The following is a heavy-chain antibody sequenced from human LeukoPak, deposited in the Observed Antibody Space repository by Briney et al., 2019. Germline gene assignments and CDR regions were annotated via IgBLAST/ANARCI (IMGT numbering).Heavy chain of an antibody. Sequence: GGSLRLSCAASGFTFSTFFMSWVRQAPGKGLEWVSAIIDGNGATYYGDFVKGRFTISRDNSQSTLYLQMNNLRAEDTAVYYCANHHPLRYLDLWGHGTLVTVSS. CDR1: GFTFSTFF. CDR2: IIDGNGAT. CDR3: ANHHPLRYLDL. J-gene: IGHJ2*01. V-gene: IGHV3-23*01.